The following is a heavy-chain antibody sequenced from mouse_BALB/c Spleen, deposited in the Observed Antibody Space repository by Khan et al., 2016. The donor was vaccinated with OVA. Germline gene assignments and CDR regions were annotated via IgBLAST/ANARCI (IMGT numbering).Heavy chain of an antibody. Sequence: MQLEESGAELVKPGASVKLSCSASGFNIKDTYIHWMKQRPEQGLEWIGRIDPPNDDSKYGPKFQAKATLTADTSSNTAYLQLSSLTSEDTAVDYGATHYGTTVAFWGQGTMVSVSA. CDR1: GFNIKDTY. CDR3: ATHYGTTVAF. D-gene: IGHD2-1*01. J-gene: IGHJ3*01. V-gene: IGHV14-3*02. CDR2: IDPPNDDS.